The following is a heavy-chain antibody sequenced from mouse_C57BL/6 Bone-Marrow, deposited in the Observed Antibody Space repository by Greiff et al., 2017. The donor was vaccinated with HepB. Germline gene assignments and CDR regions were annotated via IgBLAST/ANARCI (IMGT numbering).Heavy chain of an antibody. CDR3: ARSPYYYVSSGGFAY. CDR2: IYPGDGDT. Sequence: VQLQQSGPELVKPGASVKISCKASGYAFSSSWMNWVKQRPGKGLEWIGRIYPGDGDTNYNGKFKGKATLTADKSSSTAYMQLSSLTSEDSAVYFCARSPYYYVSSGGFAYWGQGTLVTVSA. CDR1: GYAFSSSW. D-gene: IGHD1-1*01. V-gene: IGHV1-82*01. J-gene: IGHJ3*01.